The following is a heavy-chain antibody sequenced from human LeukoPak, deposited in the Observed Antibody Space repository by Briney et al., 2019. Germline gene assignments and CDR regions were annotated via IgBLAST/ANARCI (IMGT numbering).Heavy chain of an antibody. CDR1: GFTFSSYS. Sequence: GGSLRLSCAASGFTFSSYSMNWVRQTPGKGLEWVSSISSSSSYIYYADSVKGRFTISRDNAKNPLYLQMNSLRAEDTAVYYCARSVATTHDAFDIWGQGTMVTVSS. CDR2: ISSSSSYI. D-gene: IGHD5-12*01. V-gene: IGHV3-21*01. J-gene: IGHJ3*02. CDR3: ARSVATTHDAFDI.